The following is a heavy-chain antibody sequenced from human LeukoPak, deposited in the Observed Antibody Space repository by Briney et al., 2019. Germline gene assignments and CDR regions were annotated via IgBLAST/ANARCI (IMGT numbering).Heavy chain of an antibody. CDR1: GFTFSSYG. D-gene: IGHD3-9*01. V-gene: IGHV3-23*01. CDR3: ARDADYDILTGHDY. CDR2: ISGSGGST. J-gene: IGHJ4*02. Sequence: GGSLRLSCAAYGFTFSSYGMSWVRQAPGKGLEWVSAISGSGGSTYYADSVKGRFTISRDNSKNTLYLQMNSLRAEDTAVYYCARDADYDILTGHDYWGQGTLVTVSS.